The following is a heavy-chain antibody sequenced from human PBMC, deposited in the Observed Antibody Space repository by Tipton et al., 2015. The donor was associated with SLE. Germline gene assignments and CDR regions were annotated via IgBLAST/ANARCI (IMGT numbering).Heavy chain of an antibody. J-gene: IGHJ5*02. CDR2: IWYDGSNK. CDR1: GFTFSSYG. Sequence: QVQLVQSGGGVVQPGRSLRLSCAASGFTFSSYGMHWVRQAPGKGLEWVAVIWYDGSNKYYADSVKGRFTISRDNSKNTLYLQMNSLRAEDTAVYYCAKDGGRDYCSSTSCYFNWFDPWGQGTLVTVSS. D-gene: IGHD2-2*01. V-gene: IGHV3-33*06. CDR3: AKDGGRDYCSSTSCYFNWFDP.